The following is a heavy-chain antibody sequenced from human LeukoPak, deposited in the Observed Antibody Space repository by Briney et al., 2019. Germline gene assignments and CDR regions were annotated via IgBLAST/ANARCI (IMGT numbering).Heavy chain of an antibody. J-gene: IGHJ4*02. Sequence: SETLSLTCTVSGYSISSGYYWGWIRQPPGKGLEWIGSIYHSGSTYYNPSLKSRVTISVDTSKNQFSLKLSSVTAADTAVYYCASVPMIVVVPLQGFDYWGQGTLVTVSS. CDR2: IYHSGST. CDR1: GYSISSGYY. V-gene: IGHV4-38-2*02. D-gene: IGHD3-22*01. CDR3: ASVPMIVVVPLQGFDY.